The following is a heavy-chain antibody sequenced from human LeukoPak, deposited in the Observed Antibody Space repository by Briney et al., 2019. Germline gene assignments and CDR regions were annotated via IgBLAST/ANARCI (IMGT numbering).Heavy chain of an antibody. Sequence: GGSLRLSCAASGFTFSSYEMNWVRQAPGKGLEWVSYISSSGSTIYYADSVKGRFTISRDNAKNSLYLQMNSLRAEDTAVYYCARDSLTVDWLLRDHYHYYYGMDVWGQGTTVTVSS. CDR3: ARDSLTVDWLLRDHYHYYYGMDV. CDR2: ISSSGSTI. D-gene: IGHD3/OR15-3a*01. CDR1: GFTFSSYE. V-gene: IGHV3-48*03. J-gene: IGHJ6*02.